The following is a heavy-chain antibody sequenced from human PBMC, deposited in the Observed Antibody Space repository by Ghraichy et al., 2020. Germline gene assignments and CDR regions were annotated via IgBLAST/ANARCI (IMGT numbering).Heavy chain of an antibody. CDR3: AREGTYYYGSGILY. J-gene: IGHJ4*02. Sequence: SETLSLTCTVFGGSISSGDYYWSWIRQPPGKGLEWIGYIYYSGSTYYNPSLKSRVTISVDTSKNQFSLKLSSVTAADTAVYYCAREGTYYYGSGILYWGQGTLVTVSS. V-gene: IGHV4-30-4*01. CDR1: GGSISSGDYY. CDR2: IYYSGST. D-gene: IGHD3-10*01.